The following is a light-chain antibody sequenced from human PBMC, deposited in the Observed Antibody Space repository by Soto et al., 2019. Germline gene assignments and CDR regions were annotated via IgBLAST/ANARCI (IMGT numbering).Light chain of an antibody. V-gene: IGLV1-40*01. CDR3: QSYDSSLSGPK. J-gene: IGLJ2*01. CDR2: GNS. Sequence: QSVLTQPPSVSGAPGQRVTISCTGSSSNIGAGYDVHWYQQLPGTAPKLLIYGNSNRPSGVPDRFSGSKSGTSASLAITGIQAEDEADYYCQSYDSSLSGPKFGGGTKVTVL. CDR1: SSNIGAGYD.